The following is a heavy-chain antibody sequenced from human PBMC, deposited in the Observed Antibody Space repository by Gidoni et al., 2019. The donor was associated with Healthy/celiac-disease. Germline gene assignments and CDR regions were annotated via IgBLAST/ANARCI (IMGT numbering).Heavy chain of an antibody. Sequence: QVQLVESGGGVVQPGRSLRLSCAASGFTFSSYAMHWVRQAPGKGLGWVAVISYDGSNKYYADSVKGRFTISRDNSKNTLYLQMNSLRAEDTAVYHCARDSVLKVRGVIGWFDPWGQGTLVTVSS. CDR2: ISYDGSNK. D-gene: IGHD3-10*01. CDR3: ARDSVLKVRGVIGWFDP. CDR1: GFTFSSYA. J-gene: IGHJ5*02. V-gene: IGHV3-30-3*01.